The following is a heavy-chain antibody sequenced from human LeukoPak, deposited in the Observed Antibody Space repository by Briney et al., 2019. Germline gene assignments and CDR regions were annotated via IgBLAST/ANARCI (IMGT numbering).Heavy chain of an antibody. CDR3: ASLYCSSTSCLL. V-gene: IGHV3-21*01. J-gene: IGHJ4*02. Sequence: PGGSLRLSCAASGFTFSSYSMNWVRQAPGKGLEWVSSISTRSSYIYYADSVKGRFTISRDNARNSLSLQMNSLRAEDTAVYYCASLYCSSTSCLLWGQGTLVTVSS. CDR2: ISTRSSYI. CDR1: GFTFSSYS. D-gene: IGHD2-2*01.